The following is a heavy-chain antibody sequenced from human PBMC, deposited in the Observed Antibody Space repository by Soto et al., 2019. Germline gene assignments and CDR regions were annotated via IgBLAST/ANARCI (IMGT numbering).Heavy chain of an antibody. CDR2: ISSSNSYT. J-gene: IGHJ3*02. V-gene: IGHV3-11*05. CDR3: ARELVDAFDI. CDR1: GFTFSDYY. D-gene: IGHD6-13*01. Sequence: GSLRLSCAASGFTFSDYYMSWIRQAPGKGLEWVSYISSSNSYTNYADSVRGRFTISRDNAKNSLYLQMNSLRAEDTAVYYCARELVDAFDIWVQGTMVTVSS.